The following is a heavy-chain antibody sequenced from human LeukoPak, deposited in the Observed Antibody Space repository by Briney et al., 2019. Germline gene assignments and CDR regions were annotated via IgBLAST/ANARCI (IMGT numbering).Heavy chain of an antibody. CDR3: AKFSSGFDY. CDR2: IFPGDSQS. Sequence: PGESLKISCRGSGYRFTNYWIGWVRQMPGKGLEWMGIIFPGDSQSRYSPSFQGQVTISVDKSISTAYLQWSSLKASDTAMYYCAKFSSGFDYWGQGTLVTVSS. D-gene: IGHD6-19*01. V-gene: IGHV5-51*01. CDR1: GYRFTNYW. J-gene: IGHJ4*02.